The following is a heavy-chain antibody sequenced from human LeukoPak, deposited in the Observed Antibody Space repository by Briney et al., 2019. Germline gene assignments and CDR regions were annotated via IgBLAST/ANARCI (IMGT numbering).Heavy chain of an antibody. Sequence: PGGSLRLSCAASGFAFSSYWMTWVRQAPGKGLEWVANIKEDGRQKYYVDSVKGRFTISRDNAKNSLYLQMNSLRAEDTAVYYCARDSRSSSWYGNFYYYYYMDVWGKGTTVTISS. J-gene: IGHJ6*03. CDR2: IKEDGRQK. D-gene: IGHD6-13*01. V-gene: IGHV3-7*03. CDR3: ARDSRSSSWYGNFYYYYYMDV. CDR1: GFAFSSYW.